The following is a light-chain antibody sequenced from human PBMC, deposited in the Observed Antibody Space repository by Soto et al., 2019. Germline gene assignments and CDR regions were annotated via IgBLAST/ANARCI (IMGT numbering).Light chain of an antibody. Sequence: SYELTQAPSVSVSPGQTASITCSGDKLEDKYACWYQQKPGQSPVLVIFQDSKRPPGIPERFSGSNSGNTATLTISGTQAMDEADYYCQAWDSSTVVFSGGTQLTVL. CDR2: QDS. CDR3: QAWDSSTVV. J-gene: IGLJ2*01. CDR1: KLEDKY. V-gene: IGLV3-1*01.